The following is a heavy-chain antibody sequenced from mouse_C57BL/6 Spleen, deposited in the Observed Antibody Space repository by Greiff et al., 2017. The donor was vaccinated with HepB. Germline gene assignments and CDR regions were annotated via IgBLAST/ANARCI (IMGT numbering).Heavy chain of an antibody. Sequence: QVQLKQPGAELVKPGASVKLSCKASGYTFTSYWMHWVKQRPGRGLEWIGRIDPNSGGTKYNEKFKSKATLTVDKPSSTAYMQLSSLTSEDSAVYYCARSRGYDGPNFDYGGQGTTLTVSS. CDR2: IDPNSGGT. J-gene: IGHJ2*01. D-gene: IGHD2-3*01. CDR3: ARSRGYDGPNFDY. CDR1: GYTFTSYW. V-gene: IGHV1-72*01.